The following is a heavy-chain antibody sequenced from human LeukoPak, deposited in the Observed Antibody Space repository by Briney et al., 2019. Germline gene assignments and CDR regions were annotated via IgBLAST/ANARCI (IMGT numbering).Heavy chain of an antibody. D-gene: IGHD3-22*01. Sequence: PGSSVKVSCKASGGTFSSYAISWVRQAPGQGLEWMGGTIPIFGTANYAQKFQGRVTITTDESTSTAYMELSSLRSEDTAVYYCARATARMIYYDSSGYLEDDYWGQGTLVTVSS. CDR3: ARATARMIYYDSSGYLEDDY. CDR1: GGTFSSYA. J-gene: IGHJ4*02. CDR2: TIPIFGTA. V-gene: IGHV1-69*05.